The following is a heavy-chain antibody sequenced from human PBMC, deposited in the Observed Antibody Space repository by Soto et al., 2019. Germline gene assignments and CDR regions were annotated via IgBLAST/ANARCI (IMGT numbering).Heavy chain of an antibody. CDR3: ARDGVPSPEYTGNNGTYFAY. CDR1: GFIFSSYA. CDR2: VSASGLNT. V-gene: IGHV3-23*01. D-gene: IGHD6-6*01. Sequence: GGSLRLSCAASGFIFSSYAMAWVRQAPGKGLEWVSGVSASGLNTDYADPVKGRFYISRDNAKNTLYLQMNSLRPDDTAMYYFARDGVPSPEYTGNNGTYFAYWGKGALVTVS. J-gene: IGHJ4*02.